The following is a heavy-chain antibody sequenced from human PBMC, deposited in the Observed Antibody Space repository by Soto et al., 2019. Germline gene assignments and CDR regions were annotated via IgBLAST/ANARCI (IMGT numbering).Heavy chain of an antibody. CDR1: GFTFSSYA. D-gene: IGHD2-15*01. CDR2: ISYDGSNK. J-gene: IGHJ3*02. CDR3: ARDREGIVVVVAASDAFDI. V-gene: IGHV3-30-3*01. Sequence: ESVGGVVQPGRSLRLSCAASGFTFSSYAMHWVRQAPGKGLEWVAVISYDGSNKYYADSVKGRFTISRDNSKNTLYLQMNSLRAEDTAVYYCARDREGIVVVVAASDAFDIWGQGTMVTVSS.